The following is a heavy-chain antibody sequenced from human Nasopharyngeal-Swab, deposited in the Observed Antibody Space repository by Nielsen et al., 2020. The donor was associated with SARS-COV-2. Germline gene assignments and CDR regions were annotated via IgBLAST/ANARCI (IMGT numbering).Heavy chain of an antibody. CDR3: ATDGDQYYYGSGSYGY. V-gene: IGHV3-11*04. Sequence: GESLKISCAASGFTFSDYYMSWIRQAPGKGLEWVSHISSSGSTISYTASVEGRFTISRDHAKNSLYLQLNSLRAEDTAVYYCATDGDQYYYGSGSYGYWGQGTPVTVSS. CDR2: ISSSGSTI. CDR1: GFTFSDYY. J-gene: IGHJ4*02. D-gene: IGHD3-10*01.